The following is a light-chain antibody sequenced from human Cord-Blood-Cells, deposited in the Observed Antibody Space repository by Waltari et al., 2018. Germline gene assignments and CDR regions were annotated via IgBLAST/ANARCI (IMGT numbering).Light chain of an antibody. V-gene: IGKV1-6*01. CDR1: QGIRND. CDR3: LQHYNYPWT. J-gene: IGKJ1*01. Sequence: AIQMTQAPSYLSSSAGERGTITCRASQGIRNDLGWYQQKPGKAPKLLIYAASSLQSGVPSRFSGSGSGTDFTLTISSLQPEDFAIYYCLQHYNYPWTFGQGTKVEIK. CDR2: AAS.